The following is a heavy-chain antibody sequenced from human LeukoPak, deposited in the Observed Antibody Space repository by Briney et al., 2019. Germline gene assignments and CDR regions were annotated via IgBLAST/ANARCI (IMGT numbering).Heavy chain of an antibody. D-gene: IGHD4-23*01. Sequence: SETLSLTCAVYGGSFSGYYWSWIRQPPGKGLEWIGYIYYSGSTNYNPSLKSRVTISVDTSKNQFSLKLSSVTAADTAVYYCARVLYDYGGYYFDYWGQGTLVTVSS. J-gene: IGHJ4*02. CDR3: ARVLYDYGGYYFDY. CDR1: GGSFSGYY. V-gene: IGHV4-59*01. CDR2: IYYSGST.